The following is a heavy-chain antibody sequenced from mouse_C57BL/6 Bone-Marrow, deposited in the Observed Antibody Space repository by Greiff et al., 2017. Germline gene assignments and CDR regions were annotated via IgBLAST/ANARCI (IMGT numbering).Heavy chain of an antibody. CDR1: GYSITSGYY. CDR3: AREDYWYCDV. J-gene: IGHJ1*03. CDR2: ISYDGSN. Sequence: VQLKESGPGLVKPSQSLSLTCSVTGYSITSGYYWNWIRQFPGNKLEWMGYISYDGSNNYNPSLKNRISITRDTSKNQFFLKLNSVTTEDTATYYCAREDYWYCDVWGTGTTVTVSS. V-gene: IGHV3-6*01.